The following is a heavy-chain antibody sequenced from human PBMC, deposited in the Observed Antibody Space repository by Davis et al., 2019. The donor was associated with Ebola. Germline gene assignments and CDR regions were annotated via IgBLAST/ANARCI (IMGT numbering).Heavy chain of an antibody. D-gene: IGHD1-1*01. CDR1: GYTFTSYD. J-gene: IGHJ4*02. CDR2: IIPILGIA. Sequence: SVKVSCKASGYTFTSYDINWVRQATGQGLEWMGGIIPILGIANYAQKFQGRVTITADESTSTAYMELSSLRSEDTAVYYCARAGTSSPSSAFDYWGQGTLVTVSS. CDR3: ARAGTSSPSSAFDY. V-gene: IGHV1-69*10.